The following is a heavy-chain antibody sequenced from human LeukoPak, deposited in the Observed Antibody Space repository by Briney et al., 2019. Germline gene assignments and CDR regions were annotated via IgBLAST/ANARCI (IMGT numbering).Heavy chain of an antibody. Sequence: PGRSLRLSCAASGFTFSSYGMQWVRQAPGKGREGVAVIWNDGSNKYYADSFTARFTISTDNSKNTLYLQMYSLRAEDTAVYYCAKDRLGYYDSSGYAGAFDIWGQGTMVTVSS. V-gene: IGHV3-33*06. J-gene: IGHJ3*02. D-gene: IGHD3-22*01. CDR3: AKDRLGYYDSSGYAGAFDI. CDR2: IWNDGSNK. CDR1: GFTFSSYG.